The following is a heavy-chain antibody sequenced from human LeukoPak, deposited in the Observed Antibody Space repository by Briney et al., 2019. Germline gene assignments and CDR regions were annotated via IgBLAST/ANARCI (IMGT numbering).Heavy chain of an antibody. CDR3: VRAIGSNTL. CDR1: GFTFSSYA. Sequence: PGGSLRLSCAASGFTFSSYAMSWVRQAPGKVLEWVANINQDGSEKYYVDSVKGRFTISRDNAKNSLYLQMNSLRAEDTAVYFCVRAIGSNTLWGQGTLVTVSS. V-gene: IGHV3-7*01. D-gene: IGHD4-23*01. J-gene: IGHJ4*02. CDR2: INQDGSEK.